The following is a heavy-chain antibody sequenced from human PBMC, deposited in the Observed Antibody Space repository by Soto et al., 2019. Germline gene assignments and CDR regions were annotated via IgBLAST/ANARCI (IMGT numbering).Heavy chain of an antibody. D-gene: IGHD3-16*02. J-gene: IGHJ4*02. CDR1: GGSLSSGGYS. Sequence: LSLPCAVSGGSLSSGGYSWSWIRQPPGKGLEWIGYIYHSGSTYYNPSLKSRVTISVDRSKNQFSLKLSSVTAADTAVYYCAITFEKGSYRRDYWGQGTLVTVSS. CDR2: IYHSGST. V-gene: IGHV4-30-2*01. CDR3: AITFEKGSYRRDY.